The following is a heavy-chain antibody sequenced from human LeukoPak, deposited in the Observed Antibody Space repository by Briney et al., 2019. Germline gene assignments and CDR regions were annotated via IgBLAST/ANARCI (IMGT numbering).Heavy chain of an antibody. V-gene: IGHV3-23*01. CDR1: GLIFSSYA. Sequence: GGSLRLSCAASGLIFSSYAMGWVRQAPGKGLEWASGISGSGGTTYYADSVKGRFTISRDNSKNTLYLQMNSLRAEDTAVYYCAKGEVPAVRGYYFDYWGQGTLVTVSS. CDR3: AKGEVPAVRGYYFDY. J-gene: IGHJ4*02. D-gene: IGHD2-2*01. CDR2: ISGSGGTT.